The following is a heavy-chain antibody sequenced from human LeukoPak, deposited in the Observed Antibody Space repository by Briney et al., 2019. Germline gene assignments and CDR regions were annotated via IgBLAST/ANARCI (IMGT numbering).Heavy chain of an antibody. CDR2: IIPIFGTA. J-gene: IGHJ4*02. CDR1: GGTFSSYA. Sequence: SVKVSCKASGGTFSSYAISWVRQAPGQGLEWMGGIIPIFGTADYAQKFQGRVTITADESTSTAYMELSSLRSEDTAVYYCARQAHLVQGGYPDYWGQGTLVTVSS. V-gene: IGHV1-69*13. CDR3: ARQAHLVQGGYPDY. D-gene: IGHD3-10*01.